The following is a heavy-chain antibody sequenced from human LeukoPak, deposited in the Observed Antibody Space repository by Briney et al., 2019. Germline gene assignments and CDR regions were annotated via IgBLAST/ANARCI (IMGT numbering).Heavy chain of an antibody. D-gene: IGHD6-19*01. CDR2: ISSGSSTT. V-gene: IGHV3-48*01. J-gene: IGHJ4*02. CDR1: GFTFSSSS. Sequence: GGSLRLSCAASGFTFSSSSMNWVRQAPGKGLEWLSYISSGSSTTYFADSVKGRFTISRDNAKNSLFLQMNSLRAEDTAVYYCARDKSYSAVAGTSPLYWGQGTLVTVSS. CDR3: ARDKSYSAVAGTSPLY.